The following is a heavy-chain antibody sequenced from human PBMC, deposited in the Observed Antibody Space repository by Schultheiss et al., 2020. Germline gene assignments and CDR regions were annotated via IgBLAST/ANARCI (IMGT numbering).Heavy chain of an antibody. CDR3: ARGIAVAGTGYYYGMDV. D-gene: IGHD6-19*01. CDR1: GFTFSSYA. CDR2: IRYSSSVI. Sequence: WGSLRLSCAASGFTFSSYAMSWVRQAPGKGLEWVSYIRYSSSVIHYADSVKGRFTISRDNAKNSLYLQMNSLRAEDTAVYYCARGIAVAGTGYYYGMDVWGQGTTVTVSS. J-gene: IGHJ6*02. V-gene: IGHV3-48*04.